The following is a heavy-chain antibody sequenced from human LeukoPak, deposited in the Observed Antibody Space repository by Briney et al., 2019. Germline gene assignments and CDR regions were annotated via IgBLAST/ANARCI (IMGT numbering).Heavy chain of an antibody. CDR3: ARERSLGYYYYYMDV. J-gene: IGHJ6*03. Sequence: GGSLRLSCAASGFTFSSYEMNWVRQAPGKGLEWVSYISSSGSTIYYADSVKGRFTISRDNAKNSLYLQMNSLRAEDTAVYYCARERSLGYYYYYMDVWGKGTTVTVSS. CDR2: ISSSGSTI. D-gene: IGHD2-15*01. CDR1: GFTFSSYE. V-gene: IGHV3-48*03.